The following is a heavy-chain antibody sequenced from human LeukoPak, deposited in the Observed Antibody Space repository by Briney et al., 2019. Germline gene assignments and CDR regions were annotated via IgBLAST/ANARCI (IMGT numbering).Heavy chain of an antibody. CDR1: GYSFTSYW. D-gene: IGHD3-10*01. CDR2: IYPGDSDT. J-gene: IGHJ5*02. V-gene: IGHV5-51*07. Sequence: GESLKISCKGSGYSFTSYWIGWVHQMPGKVLEWMGIIYPGDSDTRYSPSFQGQVTISADKSISTAYLQSSSLKASDTAMYYCARAYGSGSYYNWSDPWSEGTLVTVSS. CDR3: ARAYGSGSYYNWSDP.